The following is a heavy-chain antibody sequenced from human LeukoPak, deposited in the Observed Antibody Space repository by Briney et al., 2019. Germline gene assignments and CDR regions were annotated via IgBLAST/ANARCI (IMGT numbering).Heavy chain of an antibody. CDR2: IYYSGST. CDR3: ARAPDYYDSSGLSLPSDY. J-gene: IGHJ4*02. Sequence: KPSETLSLTCTVSGGSISSGGYYWSWIRQHPGKGLEWIGYIYYSGSTYYNPSLKSRVTISVDTSKNQFSLKLSSVTAADTAVYYCARAPDYYDSSGLSLPSDYWGQGTLVTVSS. V-gene: IGHV4-31*03. D-gene: IGHD3-22*01. CDR1: GGSISSGGYY.